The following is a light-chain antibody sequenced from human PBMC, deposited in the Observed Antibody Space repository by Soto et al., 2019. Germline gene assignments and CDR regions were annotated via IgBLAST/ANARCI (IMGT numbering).Light chain of an antibody. Sequence: ENVLTQSPGTLSLSPGERATLSCRASQNISSSYLAWYQQKPGHPPRLLIYGASNRATGIPDRFSGSGSGTEFTLTISRLEPEDFAVYYCQQYSGSPPLTFGGGTKVEIK. V-gene: IGKV3-20*01. J-gene: IGKJ4*01. CDR1: QNISSSY. CDR3: QQYSGSPPLT. CDR2: GAS.